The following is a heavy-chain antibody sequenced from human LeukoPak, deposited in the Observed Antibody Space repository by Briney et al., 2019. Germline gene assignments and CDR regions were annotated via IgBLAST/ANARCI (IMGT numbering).Heavy chain of an antibody. J-gene: IGHJ4*02. CDR3: ARSTYYDFWSGYTFDY. D-gene: IGHD3-3*01. CDR2: INPSGGST. Sequence: ASAKVSCKASGYTFTSYYMHWVRQAPGQGLEWMGIINPSGGSTSYAQKFQGRVTMTRDTSTSTVYMELSSLRSEDTAVYYCARSTYYDFWSGYTFDYWGQGTLVTVSS. V-gene: IGHV1-46*01. CDR1: GYTFTSYY.